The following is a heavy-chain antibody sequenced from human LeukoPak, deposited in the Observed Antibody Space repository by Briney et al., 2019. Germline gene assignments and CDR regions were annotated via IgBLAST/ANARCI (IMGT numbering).Heavy chain of an antibody. CDR2: INHSGST. CDR3: ASEANLGAFDI. J-gene: IGHJ3*02. Sequence: TSETPSLTCAVYGGSFSGYYWSWIRQPPGKGLEWIGEINHSGSTNYNPSLKSRVTISVDTSKNQFSLKLSSVTAADTAVYYCASEANLGAFDIWGQGTMVTVSS. D-gene: IGHD7-27*01. V-gene: IGHV4-34*01. CDR1: GGSFSGYY.